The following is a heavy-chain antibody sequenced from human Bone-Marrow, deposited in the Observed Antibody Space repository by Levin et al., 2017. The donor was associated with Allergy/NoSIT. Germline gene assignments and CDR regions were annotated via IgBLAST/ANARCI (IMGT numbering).Heavy chain of an antibody. D-gene: IGHD3-16*01. Sequence: GGSLRLSCAASGFTFSSYGMHWVRQAPGKGLEWVAVIWYDGSNKYYADSVKGRFTISRDNSKNTLYLQMNSLRAEDTAVYYCAGTWGAFDIWGQGTMVTVSS. CDR3: AGTWGAFDI. CDR2: IWYDGSNK. CDR1: GFTFSSYG. V-gene: IGHV3-33*01. J-gene: IGHJ3*02.